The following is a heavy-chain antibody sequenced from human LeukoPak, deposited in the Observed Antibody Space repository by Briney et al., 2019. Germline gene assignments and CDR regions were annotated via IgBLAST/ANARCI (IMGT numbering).Heavy chain of an antibody. V-gene: IGHV3-30*18. CDR3: AKDMRYSSGWYEGGIDY. Sequence: PGGSLRLSCAAAGFTFSSYGMHWVRQAPGKVLEWVAVISYDGSNKYYADSVKGRFTISRDNSKNPLYLQMNSLRAEDTAVYYCAKDMRYSSGWYEGGIDYWGQGTMVTVSS. CDR1: GFTFSSYG. D-gene: IGHD6-19*01. CDR2: ISYDGSNK. J-gene: IGHJ4*02.